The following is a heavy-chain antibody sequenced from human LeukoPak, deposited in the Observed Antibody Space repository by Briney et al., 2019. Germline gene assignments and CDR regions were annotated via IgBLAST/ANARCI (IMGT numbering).Heavy chain of an antibody. D-gene: IGHD3-9*01. V-gene: IGHV4-30-2*01. CDR2: IYHSGST. Sequence: SQTLSLTCAVSGGSISSGGYSWSWIRQPPGKGLEWIGYIYHSGSTYYNPSLKSRVTISVDRSKNQFSPKLSSVTAADAAVYYCARGDDILTGYQNWGQGTLVTVSS. J-gene: IGHJ4*02. CDR3: ARGDDILTGYQN. CDR1: GGSISSGGYS.